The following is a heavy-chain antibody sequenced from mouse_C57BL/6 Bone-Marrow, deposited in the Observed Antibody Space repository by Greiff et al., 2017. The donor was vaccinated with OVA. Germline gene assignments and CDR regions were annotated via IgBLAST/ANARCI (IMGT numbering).Heavy chain of an antibody. V-gene: IGHV5-9-3*01. Sequence: VQLKESGGGLVKPGGSLKLSCAASGFTVSSCAMSWVRQTPEKRLEWVATISSGGSHTYYPDSVKGRFTISRDNTKNTLYLQMSSLRSEDTAMYYCERPHYYGSHSMDYWGQGTSVTVSS. J-gene: IGHJ4*01. CDR1: GFTVSSCA. D-gene: IGHD1-2*01. CDR2: ISSGGSHT. CDR3: ERPHYYGSHSMDY.